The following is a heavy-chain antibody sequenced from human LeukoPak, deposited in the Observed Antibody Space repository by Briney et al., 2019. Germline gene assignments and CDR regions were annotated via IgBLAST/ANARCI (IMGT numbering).Heavy chain of an antibody. CDR1: GGSFSGYY. V-gene: IGHV4-34*01. D-gene: IGHD2-2*01. J-gene: IGHJ4*02. Sequence: SETLSLTCAVYGGSFSGYYWSWIRQPPGEGLEWIGEINHSGSTNYNPSLKSRVTISVDTSKNQFSLKLSSVTAADTAVYYCARAGVVVPAAIHPAGFFDYWGQGTLVTVSS. CDR2: INHSGST. CDR3: ARAGVVVPAAIHPAGFFDY.